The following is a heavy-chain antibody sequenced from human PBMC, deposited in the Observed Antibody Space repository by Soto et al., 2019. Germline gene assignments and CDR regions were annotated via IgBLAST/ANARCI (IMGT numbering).Heavy chain of an antibody. CDR3: AKDDGLWYLDY. Sequence: QVHVVESGGGVVLPGRSLRLSCATSGFTFSSYGMHWVRQAPGKGLEWVAVMSYDGSNTYYGESVKGRFTISRDNSKNTLYLQMNSLRAEDTAVYYCAKDDGLWYLDYWGQGIVVTVSS. D-gene: IGHD5-18*01. J-gene: IGHJ4*02. CDR1: GFTFSSYG. V-gene: IGHV3-30*18. CDR2: MSYDGSNT.